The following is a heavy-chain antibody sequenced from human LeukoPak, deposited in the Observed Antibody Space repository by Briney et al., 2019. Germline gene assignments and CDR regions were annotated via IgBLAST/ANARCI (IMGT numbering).Heavy chain of an antibody. J-gene: IGHJ3*02. CDR2: INPNSGGT. V-gene: IGHV1-2*02. CDR3: ARAAAMSDAFDI. Sequence: ASVKVSCKASGYTFTGYYMHWVRQAPGQGLEWMGWINPNSGGTNYAQKFQGRVTMTRDTSISTAYMELSRLRSDDTAVYYCARAAAMSDAFDIWGQGTMVTASS. D-gene: IGHD2-2*01. CDR1: GYTFTGYY.